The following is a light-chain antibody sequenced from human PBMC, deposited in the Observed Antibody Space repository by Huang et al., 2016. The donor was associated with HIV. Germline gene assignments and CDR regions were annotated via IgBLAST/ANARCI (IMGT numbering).Light chain of an antibody. CDR2: EAS. CDR1: QGISNY. V-gene: IGKV1-27*01. J-gene: IGKJ1*01. CDR3: QKYNSAPQT. Sequence: DIQMTQSPSSLSASVGDRVTIACRASQGISNYLAWYQQKPGKVPKLLIYEASTLQSGVSSRFSGSGAGTDFTLTISSLQPEDVATYYCQKYNSAPQTFGQGTKVEIK.